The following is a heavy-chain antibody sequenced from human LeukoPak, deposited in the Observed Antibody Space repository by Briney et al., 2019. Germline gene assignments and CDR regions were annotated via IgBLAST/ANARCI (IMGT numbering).Heavy chain of an antibody. D-gene: IGHD2-2*01. CDR1: GGSISSGSYY. CDR2: IYTSGST. Sequence: PSQTLSLTCTVSGGSISSGSYYWSWIRQPAGKGLEWIGRIYTSGSTNYNPSLKSRVTISVDTSQNQFSLKLSSQTAADTAVYYCARDKLDCSSTSCYREYYYYYYMDVWGKGTTVTVSS. J-gene: IGHJ6*03. CDR3: ARDKLDCSSTSCYREYYYYYYMDV. V-gene: IGHV4-61*02.